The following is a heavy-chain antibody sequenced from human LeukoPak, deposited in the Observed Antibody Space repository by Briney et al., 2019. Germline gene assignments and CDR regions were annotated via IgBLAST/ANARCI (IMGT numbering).Heavy chain of an antibody. V-gene: IGHV1-69*13. D-gene: IGHD4-17*01. CDR3: ATLVGDFDLYDY. J-gene: IGHJ4*02. CDR2: IIPIFGTA. Sequence: ASVKVSCKASGGTFGSYAISWVRQAPGQGLEWMGGIIPIFGTANYAQKFQGRVTITADESTSTAYMELSSLRSEDTAVYYCATLVGDFDLYDYWGQGTLVTVSS. CDR1: GGTFGSYA.